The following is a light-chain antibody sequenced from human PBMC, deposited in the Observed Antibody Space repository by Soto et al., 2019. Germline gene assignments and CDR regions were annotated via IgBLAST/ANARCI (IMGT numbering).Light chain of an antibody. CDR3: FSSTTASTHV. CDR2: EVN. Sequence: QSGLTQPASLSGSPGQSITISCTGTSSDIGAYDYVSWFQQHPGKAPKLMISEVNNRPSGVSNRFSGSKSGNTAYLTISGLQVEDEAEYFCFSSTTASTHVFGNGSKVTVL. CDR1: SSDIGAYDY. V-gene: IGLV2-14*01. J-gene: IGLJ1*01.